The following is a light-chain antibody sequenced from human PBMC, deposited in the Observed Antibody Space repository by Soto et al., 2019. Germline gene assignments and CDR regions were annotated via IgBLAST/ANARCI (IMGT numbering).Light chain of an antibody. Sequence: DIEFTQPPSTLNLSLGERATLSCRASQSVSSSYLAWYQQKPGQAPRLLIYGASSRATGIPDRFSGSGSGTDFTLTISSLEPEDFAVYYWQQYGSSPLITFGQGTLLDI. CDR1: QSVSSSY. J-gene: IGKJ5*01. V-gene: IGKV3-20*01. CDR3: QQYGSSPLIT. CDR2: GAS.